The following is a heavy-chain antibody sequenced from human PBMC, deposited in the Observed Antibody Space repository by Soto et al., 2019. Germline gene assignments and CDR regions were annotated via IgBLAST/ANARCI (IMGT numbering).Heavy chain of an antibody. V-gene: IGHV4-4*02. Sequence: QVQLQESGPGLVRPSGTLSLTCAVSGGSISSGHWWSWVRQPPGKGLEWIGEIYHSGTTNYNPSLKSRVTMSVVPSKNLLSLTLDSVTAADTAFYYCARDQGSHPGDWGQGTLVSVSS. CDR1: GGSISSGHW. J-gene: IGHJ4*02. CDR2: IYHSGTT. CDR3: ARDQGSHPGD. D-gene: IGHD6-13*01.